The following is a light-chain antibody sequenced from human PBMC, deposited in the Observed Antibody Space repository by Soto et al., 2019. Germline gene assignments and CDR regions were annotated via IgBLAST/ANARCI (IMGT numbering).Light chain of an antibody. V-gene: IGKV1-5*03. CDR1: QSISSY. CDR2: KAS. Sequence: DIQMTQSPSSLSASVGDRVTITCRASQSISSYLNWYQQKPGKAPKLLIYKASTLKSGVPSRFSGSGSGTEFTLTISSLQPDDFATYYCQQYNSYSYTFGQGTKVDIK. J-gene: IGKJ2*01. CDR3: QQYNSYSYT.